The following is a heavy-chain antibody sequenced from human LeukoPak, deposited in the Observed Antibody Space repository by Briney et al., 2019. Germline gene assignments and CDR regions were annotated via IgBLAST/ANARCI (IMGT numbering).Heavy chain of an antibody. CDR3: ARTPYSSGGFDY. D-gene: IGHD6-19*01. V-gene: IGHV3-30-3*01. CDR1: GFTFSSYA. Sequence: TGGSLRLSCAASGFTFSSYAMHWVRQAPGKGLEWVAVISYDGSNKYYADSVKGRFTISRDNSKNTLYLQMNSLGAEDTAVYYCARTPYSSGGFDYWGRGTLVTVSS. CDR2: ISYDGSNK. J-gene: IGHJ4*02.